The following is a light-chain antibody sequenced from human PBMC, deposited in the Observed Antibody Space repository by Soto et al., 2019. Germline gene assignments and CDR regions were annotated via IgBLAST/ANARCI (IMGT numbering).Light chain of an antibody. CDR3: HPYDNWPPIYT. V-gene: IGKV3-15*01. J-gene: IGKJ2*01. CDR1: QSVSTN. Sequence: EIVMTQSPATLSVSPGERATLSCRASQSVSTNLAWYQHKPGQAPGLLIYGASTRATGIPARFSGSESGTDFTLTISSLQSEDSAVYYCHPYDNWPPIYTFGQGTKLEIK. CDR2: GAS.